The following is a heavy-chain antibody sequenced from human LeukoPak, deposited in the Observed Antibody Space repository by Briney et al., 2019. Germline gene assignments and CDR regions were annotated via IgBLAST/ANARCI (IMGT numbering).Heavy chain of an antibody. Sequence: GGALRLSCSVSGFTFSTYVMHWVRQAPGKGLEYVSAISSNGDNTYYADSVKGRFTISRDNSKNTLYLQMSSLRADDTAVYYCVRGTGYWGQGTMVTVSS. CDR3: VRGTGY. J-gene: IGHJ4*02. V-gene: IGHV3-64D*06. D-gene: IGHD1-14*01. CDR2: ISSNGDNT. CDR1: GFTFSTYV.